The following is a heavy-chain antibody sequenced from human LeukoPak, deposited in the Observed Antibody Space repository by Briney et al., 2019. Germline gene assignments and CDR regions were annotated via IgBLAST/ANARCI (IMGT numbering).Heavy chain of an antibody. Sequence: GGSLSLSCAASGFTFSSYGMHWVRQAPGKGLEWVAFIRYDGSNKYYADSVKGRFTISRDNSKNTLYLQMNSLRAEDTAVYYCVKASYYYGSGSYLDYWGQGTLVTVSS. CDR2: IRYDGSNK. CDR3: VKASYYYGSGSYLDY. V-gene: IGHV3-30*02. D-gene: IGHD3-10*01. CDR1: GFTFSSYG. J-gene: IGHJ4*02.